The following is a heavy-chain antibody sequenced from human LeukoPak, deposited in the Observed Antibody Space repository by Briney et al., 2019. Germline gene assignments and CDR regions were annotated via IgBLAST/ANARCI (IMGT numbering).Heavy chain of an antibody. D-gene: IGHD6-13*01. CDR1: GGTFSSYA. CDR3: ARAYSSSWYWWYFDY. Sequence: ASVKVSCKASGGTFSSYAISWVRQAPGQGLEWMGGIIPIFGTANYAQKFQGRVTITADKSTSTAYMELSSLRSEDMAVYYCARAYSSSWYWWYFDYWGQGTLVTVSS. V-gene: IGHV1-69*06. J-gene: IGHJ4*02. CDR2: IIPIFGTA.